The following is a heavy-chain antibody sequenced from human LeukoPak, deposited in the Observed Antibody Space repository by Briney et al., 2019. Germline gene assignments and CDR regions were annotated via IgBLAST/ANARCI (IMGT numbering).Heavy chain of an antibody. CDR1: GGSISSYY. CDR2: IYYSGST. V-gene: IGHV4-59*01. Sequence: SKTLSLTCTVSGGSISSYYWSWIRQPPGKGLEWIGYIYYSGSTNYNPSLKSRVTISVDTSKNQFSLKLSSVTAADTAVYYCAREMPGVFDYWGQGTLVTVSS. J-gene: IGHJ4*02. CDR3: AREMPGVFDY. D-gene: IGHD2-2*01.